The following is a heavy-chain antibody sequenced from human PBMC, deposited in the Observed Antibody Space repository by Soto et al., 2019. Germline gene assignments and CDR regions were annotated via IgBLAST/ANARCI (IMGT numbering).Heavy chain of an antibody. CDR2: IYYSGST. CDR3: ARVDFWSGYFDY. D-gene: IGHD3-3*01. Sequence: QVKLQESGPGMVKPSQTLSLTCTVSGGSISSGGYYWSWIRPHPGTGLEWIGYIYYSGSTNYNPSLKSRVTISVDTSKNQFSLKLSSVTAADTAVYYFARVDFWSGYFDYWGQGTLVTVSS. CDR1: GGSISSGGYY. V-gene: IGHV4-31*03. J-gene: IGHJ4*02.